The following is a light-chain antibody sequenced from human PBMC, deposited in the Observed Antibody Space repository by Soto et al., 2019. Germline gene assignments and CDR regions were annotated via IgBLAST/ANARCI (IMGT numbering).Light chain of an antibody. CDR1: QSISSN. CDR3: QQYNNWPPWT. Sequence: MTQSPSTLPASVGDRVTITCRASQSISSNLAWYQQKPGQAPRLLIYGASTRATGIPARFSGSGSGTEFTLTISSLQSEDFAVYYWQQYNNWPPWTFGQGTKVDIK. V-gene: IGKV3D-15*01. CDR2: GAS. J-gene: IGKJ1*01.